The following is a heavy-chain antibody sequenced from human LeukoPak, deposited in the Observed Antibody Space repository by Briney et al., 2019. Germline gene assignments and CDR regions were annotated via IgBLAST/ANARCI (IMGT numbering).Heavy chain of an antibody. CDR2: IRSKAYGVTT. D-gene: IGHD2-2*01. CDR1: GFTFGDYA. CDR3: ATDLGGRYQLLFAPDY. V-gene: IGHV3-49*03. J-gene: IGHJ4*02. Sequence: GGSLRLSCTASGFTFGDYAMSWFRQAPGKGLEGVSFIRSKAYGVTTEYAASVKGRFTISRDDSKNIAYLQMNSLKTEDTAVYFCATDLGGRYQLLFAPDYWGQGTLVTVSS.